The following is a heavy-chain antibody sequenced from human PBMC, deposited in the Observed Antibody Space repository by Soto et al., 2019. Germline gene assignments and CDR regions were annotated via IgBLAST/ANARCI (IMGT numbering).Heavy chain of an antibody. CDR1: GFTFSSYG. Sequence: PGGSLRLSCAAYGFTFSSYGIHWVRQAPGKGLEWVAVISYDGSNRYYADSVKGRFTISRDNSKNTLYLQMNSLRAEDTAVYYCAKGGDAYNSFFDYWGQGTPVTVSS. CDR3: AKGGDAYNSFFDY. J-gene: IGHJ4*02. CDR2: ISYDGSNR. D-gene: IGHD3-10*01. V-gene: IGHV3-30*18.